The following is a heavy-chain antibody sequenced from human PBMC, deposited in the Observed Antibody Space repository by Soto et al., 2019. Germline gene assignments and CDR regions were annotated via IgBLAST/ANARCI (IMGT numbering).Heavy chain of an antibody. CDR1: GYSFTAYG. CDR2: ISCYNGKT. D-gene: IGHD3-3*01. V-gene: IGHV1-18*01. Sequence: QVQVVQSGDEVKETGASVRVSCKTSGYSFTAYGISWVRQAPGQGLEWMGWISCYNGKTKYAQKVQGRVTMTTDTSTSTADMGVNDLRSDDTGIYFCARDGPPPELRFLEWHNYDYNGMDVWGQGTTVTVS. CDR3: ARDGPPPELRFLEWHNYDYNGMDV. J-gene: IGHJ6*02.